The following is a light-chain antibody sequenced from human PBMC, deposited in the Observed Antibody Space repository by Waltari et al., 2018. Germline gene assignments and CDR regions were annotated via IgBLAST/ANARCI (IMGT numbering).Light chain of an antibody. Sequence: QSALTQPASVSGSPGQSITISCTGTRSYVGRYTYVAWYQQYPGKAPKLMISEVSNRPSGISNRFSGSKSGNTATLTISGLQAGDEAVYYSQSYDSSLSGFVAFGGGTTLTVL. CDR3: QSYDSSLSGFVA. CDR2: EVS. J-gene: IGLJ2*01. CDR1: RSYVGRYTY. V-gene: IGLV2-14*01.